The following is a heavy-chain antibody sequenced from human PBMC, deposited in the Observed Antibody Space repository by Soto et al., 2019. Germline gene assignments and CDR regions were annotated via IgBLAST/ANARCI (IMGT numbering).Heavy chain of an antibody. CDR3: ARVPGYCGGSSCYGDYYYGMDV. CDR1: GFIFSNYA. J-gene: IGHJ6*02. D-gene: IGHD2-15*01. Sequence: QVQLVESGGGVVQPGRSPRLSCGASGFIFSNYAMYWVRQAPGKGLEWVAVISSDESNKYYADSVKGRFTISRDNSKNTLYLQMNSLRAEDTAMYYCARVPGYCGGSSCYGDYYYGMDVWGQGTTVTFSS. CDR2: ISSDESNK. V-gene: IGHV3-30-3*01.